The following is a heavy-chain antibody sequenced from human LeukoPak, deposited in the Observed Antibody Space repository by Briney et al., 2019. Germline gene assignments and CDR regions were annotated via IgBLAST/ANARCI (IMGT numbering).Heavy chain of an antibody. D-gene: IGHD3-22*01. V-gene: IGHV4-39*07. CDR3: ARALGGSGYYYYYYYYMDV. CDR1: GGSISSSSYY. CDR2: IYYSGST. Sequence: SETLSLTCTVSGGSISSSSYYWGWIRQPPGKGLEWIGSIYYSGSTYYNPSLKSRVTISVDTSKNQFSLKLSSVTAADTAVYYCARALGGSGYYYYYYYYMDVWGKGTTVTISS. J-gene: IGHJ6*03.